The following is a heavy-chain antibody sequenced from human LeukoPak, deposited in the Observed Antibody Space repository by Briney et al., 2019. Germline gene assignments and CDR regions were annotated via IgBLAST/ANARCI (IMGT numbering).Heavy chain of an antibody. Sequence: GGSLRLSCAASGLTFSSYWMHWVRQAPGKGPEWVSGISGSGGSTYYADSVKGRFTISRDNSKNTLDLKMNSLRVEDTAVYYCARGEGYYDYWGQGTLVTVSS. D-gene: IGHD3-22*01. CDR2: ISGSGGST. V-gene: IGHV3-23*01. CDR1: GLTFSSYW. J-gene: IGHJ4*02. CDR3: ARGEGYYDY.